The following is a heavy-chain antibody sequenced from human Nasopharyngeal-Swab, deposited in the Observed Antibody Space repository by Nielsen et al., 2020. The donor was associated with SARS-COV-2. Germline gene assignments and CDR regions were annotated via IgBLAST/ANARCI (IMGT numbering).Heavy chain of an antibody. CDR3: AKEAGYYDILTGYYLSLGYGMDV. J-gene: IGHJ6*02. D-gene: IGHD3-9*01. CDR1: GFTFSSYG. Sequence: GESLKISCAASGFTFSSYGMRWVRQAPGKGPEWVAVISYDGSNKYYADSVKGRFTISRDNSKNTLYLQMNSLRAEDTAVYYCAKEAGYYDILTGYYLSLGYGMDVWGQGTTVTVSS. V-gene: IGHV3-30*18. CDR2: ISYDGSNK.